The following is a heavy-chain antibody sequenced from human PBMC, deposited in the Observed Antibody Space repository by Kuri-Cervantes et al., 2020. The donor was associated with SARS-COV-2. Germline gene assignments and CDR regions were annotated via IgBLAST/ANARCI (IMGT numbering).Heavy chain of an antibody. Sequence: GESLKISCAASGFTFSDYYMSWIRQAPGKGLEWVSYISSSGSTIYYADSVKGRFTISRDNAKNSLYLQMNSLRAEDTAVYYCAKSSSWYFDYWGQGTLVTVSS. V-gene: IGHV3-11*04. CDR3: AKSSSWYFDY. CDR2: ISSSGSTI. D-gene: IGHD6-13*01. CDR1: GFTFSDYY. J-gene: IGHJ4*02.